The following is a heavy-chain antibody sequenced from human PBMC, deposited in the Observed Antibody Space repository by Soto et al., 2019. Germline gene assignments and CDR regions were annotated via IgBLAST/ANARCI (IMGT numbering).Heavy chain of an antibody. Sequence: SETLSLTCIVSAGESISSGDYYWSWIRQPPGKGLEWIGYIYYSGSTYYNPSLKSRVTISVDTSKNQFSLKLSSVTAADTAVYYCATLGVYYYDSSGSDYWGQGTLVTVSS. CDR2: IYYSGST. CDR3: ATLGVYYYDSSGSDY. D-gene: IGHD3-22*01. J-gene: IGHJ4*02. V-gene: IGHV4-30-4*01. CDR1: AGESISSGDYY.